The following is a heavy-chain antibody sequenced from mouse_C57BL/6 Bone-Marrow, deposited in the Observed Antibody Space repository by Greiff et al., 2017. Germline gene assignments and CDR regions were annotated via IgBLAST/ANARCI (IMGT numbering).Heavy chain of an antibody. CDR3: ARRGYSMDYFDY. J-gene: IGHJ2*01. CDR2: INPNYGTT. Sequence: EVKLMESGPELVKPGASVKISCKASGYSFTDYNMNWVKQSNGKSLEWIGVINPNYGTTSYNQKFKGKATLTVDQSSSTAYMQLNSLTSEDSAVYYCARRGYSMDYFDYGGQGTTLTVSS. V-gene: IGHV1-39*01. D-gene: IGHD2-10*02. CDR1: GYSFTDYN.